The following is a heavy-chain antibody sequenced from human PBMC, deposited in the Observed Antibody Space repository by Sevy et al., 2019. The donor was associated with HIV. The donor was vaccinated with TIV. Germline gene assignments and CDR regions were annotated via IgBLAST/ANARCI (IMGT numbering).Heavy chain of an antibody. D-gene: IGHD2-15*01. CDR1: GFSFSTFG. CDR2: ITDTGGDA. Sequence: GGSLRLSCAASGFSFSTFGLSWVRQAPGKGLQWVAGITDTGGDAYYADSVQGRFIISRDNAKNTLYLQMNSLRPEDTAIYYCAKINLLHGDYRDYWGQGTLVTVSS. J-gene: IGHJ4*02. V-gene: IGHV3-23*01. CDR3: AKINLLHGDYRDY.